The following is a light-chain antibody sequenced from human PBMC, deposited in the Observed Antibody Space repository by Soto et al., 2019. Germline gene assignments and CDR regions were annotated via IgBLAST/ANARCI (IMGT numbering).Light chain of an antibody. CDR2: GAS. J-gene: IGKJ1*01. V-gene: IGKV3-15*01. Sequence: EIVMTQSPATLSVSPGARAPLSCRASQSVSSNLAWYQQKPGQAPRLLIYGASTRATGIPARFSGSGSGTEFTLTISSLQSEDFAVYYCQQYNNWTWTFGQGTKVDIK. CDR1: QSVSSN. CDR3: QQYNNWTWT.